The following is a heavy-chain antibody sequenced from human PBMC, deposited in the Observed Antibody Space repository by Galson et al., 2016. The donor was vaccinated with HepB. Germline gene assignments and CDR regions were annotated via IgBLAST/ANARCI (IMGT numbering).Heavy chain of an antibody. V-gene: IGHV3-48*04. CDR3: ARSVEGHLDY. CDR1: GFTFSSYS. CDR2: ISVYRTI. D-gene: IGHD1-1*01. J-gene: IGHJ4*02. Sequence: SLRLSCAASGFTFSSYSMNWVRQTPGKGLEWVAYISVYRTIYYADSVTGRFTISRDNARNSLYLQMNTLRADDTAVYYCARSVEGHLDYWGQGSLVTVSS.